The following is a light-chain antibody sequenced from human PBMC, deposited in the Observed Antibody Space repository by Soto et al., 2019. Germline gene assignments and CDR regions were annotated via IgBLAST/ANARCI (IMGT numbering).Light chain of an antibody. V-gene: IGKV3-11*01. CDR3: QQRSNWPPT. CDR2: DAS. CDR1: QSVSSY. J-gene: IGKJ1*01. Sequence: EIVLTQSPATLSLSPGERATLSCRASQSVSSYLAWYQHKPGQAPRLLIYDASNRATGIPARFSGSGSGTDFTLTISSLEREDFAVYYCQQRSNWPPTFGQGTKVEIK.